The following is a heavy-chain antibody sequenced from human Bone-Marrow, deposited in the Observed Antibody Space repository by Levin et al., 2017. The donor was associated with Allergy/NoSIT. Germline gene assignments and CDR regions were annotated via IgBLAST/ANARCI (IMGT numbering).Heavy chain of an antibody. CDR3: ARSHPLTGTTHFSYQDGMDV. CDR1: GFDFHIYI. V-gene: IGHV3-21*01. J-gene: IGHJ6*02. CDR2: ITTGSNYK. Sequence: GGSLRLSCEASGFDFHIYIMNWARQAPGKGLEWLSSITTGSNYKYYVDSVRGRFVISRDNGRNSLYLQMNSLRAEDTAVYYCARSHPLTGTTHFSYQDGMDVWGQGTTVTVSS. D-gene: IGHD1/OR15-1a*01.